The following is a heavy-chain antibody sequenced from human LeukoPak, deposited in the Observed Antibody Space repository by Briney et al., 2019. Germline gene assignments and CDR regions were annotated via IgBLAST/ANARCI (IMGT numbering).Heavy chain of an antibody. J-gene: IGHJ4*02. CDR3: ARHSGSYYDNYDY. V-gene: IGHV4-59*08. Sequence: SETLSLTCTVSGGSISRYYWSWIRQPPGKGLEWIGYISYSGSTNYNPSLKSRVTISVDTSKNQFSLKLNSVTATDTAVYYCARHSGSYYDNYDYWGQGTLVTVSS. D-gene: IGHD1-26*01. CDR1: GGSISRYY. CDR2: ISYSGST.